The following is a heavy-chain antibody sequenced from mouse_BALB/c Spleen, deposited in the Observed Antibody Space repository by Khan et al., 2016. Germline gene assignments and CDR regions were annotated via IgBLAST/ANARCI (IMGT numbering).Heavy chain of an antibody. J-gene: IGHJ4*01. CDR1: GFTFSSFG. D-gene: IGHD2-14*01. V-gene: IGHV5-17*02. CDR3: ARYYRYDYAMDY. Sequence: EVELVESGGGLVQPGGSRKLSCAASGFTFSSFGMHWVRQAPEKGLEWVAYISSGSSTIYYADTVKGRFTIPRDNPKNTLFLQMTSLRSEDTAMYYCARYYRYDYAMDYWGQGTSVTVSS. CDR2: ISSGSSTI.